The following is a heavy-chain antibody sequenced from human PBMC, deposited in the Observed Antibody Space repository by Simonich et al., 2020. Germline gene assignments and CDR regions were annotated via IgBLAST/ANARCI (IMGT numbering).Heavy chain of an antibody. CDR3: ARDFRLQLVEIGTYYYYGMDV. J-gene: IGHJ6*02. V-gene: IGHV3-48*03. CDR1: GFTFSSYE. D-gene: IGHD6-6*01. Sequence: EVQLVESGGGLVQPGGSLRLSCAASGFTFSSYEMNWVRQAPGKGLEWVSYISSIGSTIYYADSVKGRFTISRDNAKNSLYLQRNSRRAEDTAVYYCARDFRLQLVEIGTYYYYGMDVWGQGTTVTVSS. CDR2: ISSIGSTI.